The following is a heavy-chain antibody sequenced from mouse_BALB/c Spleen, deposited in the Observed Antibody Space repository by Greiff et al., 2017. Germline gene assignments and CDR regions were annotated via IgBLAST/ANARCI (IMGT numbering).Heavy chain of an antibody. D-gene: IGHD2-4*01. CDR1: GFSLTSYG. CDR3: ARKDDYDSSGAMDY. V-gene: IGHV2-2*02. CDR2: IWSGGST. J-gene: IGHJ4*01. Sequence: QVHVKQSGPGLVQPSQSLSITCTVSGFSLTSYGVHWVRQSPGKGLEWLGVIWSGGSTDYNAAFISRLSISKDNSKSQVFFKMNSLQANDTAIYYCARKDDYDSSGAMDYWGQGTSVTVSS.